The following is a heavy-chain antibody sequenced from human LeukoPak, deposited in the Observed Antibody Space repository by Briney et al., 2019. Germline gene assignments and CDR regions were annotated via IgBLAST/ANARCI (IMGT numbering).Heavy chain of an antibody. CDR3: ARGPPTYDFWSGYPFDY. D-gene: IGHD3-3*01. V-gene: IGHV1-69*05. Sequence: SVKVSCKASGGTFSSYAISWVRQAPGQGLEWMGRIIPIFGTANYAQKFQGRVTITTDESTSTAYMELSSLRSEDTAVYYCARGPPTYDFWSGYPFDYWGQGTLVTVSS. J-gene: IGHJ4*02. CDR1: GGTFSSYA. CDR2: IIPIFGTA.